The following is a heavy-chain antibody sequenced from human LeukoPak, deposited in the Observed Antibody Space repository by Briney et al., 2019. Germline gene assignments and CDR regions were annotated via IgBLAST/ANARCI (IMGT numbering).Heavy chain of an antibody. D-gene: IGHD6-13*01. V-gene: IGHV1-18*01. CDR3: ARVLFWYSSSWSSDIGGNNWFDP. J-gene: IGHJ5*02. Sequence: GASVKVSCKASGYTFTSYGISWVRQAPGQGLEWMGWISAYNGNTNYAQKLQGRATMTTDTSTSTAYMELRSLRSDDTAVYYCARVLFWYSSSWSSDIGGNNWFDPWGQGTLVTVSS. CDR1: GYTFTSYG. CDR2: ISAYNGNT.